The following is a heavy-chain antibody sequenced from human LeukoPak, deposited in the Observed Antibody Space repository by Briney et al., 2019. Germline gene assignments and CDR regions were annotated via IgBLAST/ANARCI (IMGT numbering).Heavy chain of an antibody. CDR1: GYSFTSYW. D-gene: IGHD6-19*01. V-gene: IGHV5-51*01. Sequence: HGESLKISCKGSGYSFTSYWIGWVRQMPGKGLEWMGIIYPGDSDTRYSPSFQGQVTISADKSISTAYLQWSSLKASDTAMYYCTGEGTVAEYAFDIWGQGTMVTVSS. J-gene: IGHJ3*02. CDR2: IYPGDSDT. CDR3: TGEGTVAEYAFDI.